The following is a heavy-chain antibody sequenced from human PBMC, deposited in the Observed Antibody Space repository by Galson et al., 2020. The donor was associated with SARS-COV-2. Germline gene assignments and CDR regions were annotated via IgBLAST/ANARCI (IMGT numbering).Heavy chain of an antibody. Sequence: GESLKISCATSGFTVSSNYMSWVRQAPGKGLEWVSLIYSGGSTYYADSVKGRFTISRDNSKNTLYLQMNSLRAEDTAVYYCAREGRSGNPIFYYYMDVWGKGTTVTVSS. V-gene: IGHV3-53*01. CDR2: IYSGGST. J-gene: IGHJ6*03. D-gene: IGHD3-10*01. CDR3: AREGRSGNPIFYYYMDV. CDR1: GFTVSSNY.